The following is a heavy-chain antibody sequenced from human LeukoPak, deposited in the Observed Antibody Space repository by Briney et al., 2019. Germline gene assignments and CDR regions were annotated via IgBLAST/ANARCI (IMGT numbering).Heavy chain of an antibody. D-gene: IGHD2-2*01. CDR3: ARGRRYQLLHNWFDP. Sequence: SETLSLTCAVYGGSFSGYYWSWIRRPPGKGLEWIGEINHSGSTNYNPSLKSRVTISVDTSKNQFSLKLSSVTAADTAVYYCARGRRYQLLHNWFDPRGQGTLVTVSS. J-gene: IGHJ5*02. V-gene: IGHV4-34*01. CDR2: INHSGST. CDR1: GGSFSGYY.